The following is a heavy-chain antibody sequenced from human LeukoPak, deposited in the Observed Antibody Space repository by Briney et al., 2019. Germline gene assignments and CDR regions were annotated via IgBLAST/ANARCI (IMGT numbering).Heavy chain of an antibody. J-gene: IGHJ4*02. CDR2: ISSSSTYI. CDR3: ARGRGGSSSRTNYFDY. D-gene: IGHD6-6*01. V-gene: IGHV3-21*01. CDR1: GFTFSSYS. Sequence: GGSLRLSCAASGFTFSSYSMNWVRQAPGKGLEWVSSISSSSTYIYYADSVKGRFTISRDNAKNSLYLQMNSLRAEDTAVYYCARGRGGSSSRTNYFDYWGQGTLVTVSS.